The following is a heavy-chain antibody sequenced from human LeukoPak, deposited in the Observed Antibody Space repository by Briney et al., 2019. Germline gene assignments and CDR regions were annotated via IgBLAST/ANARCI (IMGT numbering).Heavy chain of an antibody. CDR2: IYFSGST. J-gene: IGHJ5*02. D-gene: IGHD3-10*01. CDR1: GGSISSYY. V-gene: IGHV4-59*08. Sequence: PSETLSLTCTVSGGSISSYYWSWIRQPPGKGLEWIGYIYFSGSTNYNPSLKSRVTISVDTSKNQFSLKLSSVTAADTAVYYCARVAMVRGVISWFDPWGQGTLVTVSS. CDR3: ARVAMVRGVISWFDP.